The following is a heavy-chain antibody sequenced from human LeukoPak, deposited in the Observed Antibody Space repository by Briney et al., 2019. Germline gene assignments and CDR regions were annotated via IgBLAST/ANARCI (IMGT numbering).Heavy chain of an antibody. CDR1: GFTVSSTY. Sequence: PGGSLRLSCAASGFTVSSTYMNWVRQAPGKGLEWVSAIFSGGSIHYADSVRGRFTISRDNSKNTLYLQMNGLRAEDTAVYYCVRGRARAALDIWGQGTLVTVSS. V-gene: IGHV3-53*01. CDR3: VRGRARAALDI. CDR2: IFSGGSI. J-gene: IGHJ3*02.